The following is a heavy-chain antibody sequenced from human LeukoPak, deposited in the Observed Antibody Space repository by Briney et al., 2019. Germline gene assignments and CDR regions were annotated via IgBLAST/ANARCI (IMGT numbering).Heavy chain of an antibody. CDR3: ARRPAYYYDSPRVYYFDY. V-gene: IGHV4-39*01. CDR1: GGSISSSSYY. Sequence: KPSETLSLTCTVSGGSISSSSYYWGWIRQPPGKGLEWIGSIYYSGSTYYNPSLKSRVTISVDTSKNQFSLKLSSVTAADTAVYYCARRPAYYYDSPRVYYFDYWGQGTLVTVSS. J-gene: IGHJ4*02. D-gene: IGHD3-22*01. CDR2: IYYSGST.